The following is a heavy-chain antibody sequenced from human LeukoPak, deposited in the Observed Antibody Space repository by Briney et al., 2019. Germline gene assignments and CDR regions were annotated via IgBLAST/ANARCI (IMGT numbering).Heavy chain of an antibody. Sequence: SETLSLTCSVSGASITNNKYYWAWIRQPPEKGLEWIGYIYYSGSTNYNPSLKSRVTISVDTSKNQFSLKLSSVTAADTAVYYCAREGSSGWYDAFDIWGQGTMVTVSS. CDR3: AREGSSGWYDAFDI. D-gene: IGHD6-19*01. CDR2: IYYSGST. CDR1: GASITNNKYY. J-gene: IGHJ3*02. V-gene: IGHV4-61*05.